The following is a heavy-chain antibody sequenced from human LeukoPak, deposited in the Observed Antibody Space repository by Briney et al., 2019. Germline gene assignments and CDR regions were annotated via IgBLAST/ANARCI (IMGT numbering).Heavy chain of an antibody. D-gene: IGHD6-6*01. CDR1: GYSFTSYG. CDR3: ARTPRTSMTYLGVY. V-gene: IGHV1-18*01. J-gene: IGHJ4*02. CDR2: ISAYSGNT. Sequence: ASVKVSCKASGYSFTSYGISWVRQAPGQGLEWMGWISAYSGNTNYAQKLQGRVTMTTDTSTSTAYMELRSLRSDDTAVYYCARTPRTSMTYLGVYWGQGTLVAVSS.